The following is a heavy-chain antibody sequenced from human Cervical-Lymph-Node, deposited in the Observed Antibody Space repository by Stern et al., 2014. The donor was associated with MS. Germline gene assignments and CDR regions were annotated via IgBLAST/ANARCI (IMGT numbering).Heavy chain of an antibody. V-gene: IGHV1-69*01. CDR1: GGTFSKFP. J-gene: IGHJ5*02. CDR3: ALSSETSDRWYSLGYDL. Sequence: QVQLGQSGAEVTQPGSSVKVSCKASGGTFSKFPSSWVRQAPGHGLEWMGGIFPVFGTPTYAQEFRGRVTITADVSTSTVYMELSSLRSDDTAVYYCALSSETSDRWYSLGYDLWGQGTLVTVSS. D-gene: IGHD6-13*01. CDR2: IFPVFGTP.